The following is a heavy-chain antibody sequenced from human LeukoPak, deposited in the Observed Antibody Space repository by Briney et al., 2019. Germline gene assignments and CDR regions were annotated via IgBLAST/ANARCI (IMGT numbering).Heavy chain of an antibody. CDR2: ISGSGGST. D-gene: IGHD3-3*01. CDR1: GFTFSSYA. CDR3: AKLFSRYWSGPEG. V-gene: IGHV3-23*01. J-gene: IGHJ4*02. Sequence: PGGSLRLSCAASGFTFSSYAMSWVRQAPGTGLEWVSAISGSGGSTYYADSAKGRFTISKDNSKNTLYLQMNSLRAEDTAVYYCAKLFSRYWSGPEGWGQGTRVTVSS.